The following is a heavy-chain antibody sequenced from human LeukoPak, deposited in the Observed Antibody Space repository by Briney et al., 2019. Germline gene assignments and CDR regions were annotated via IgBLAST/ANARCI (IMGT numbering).Heavy chain of an antibody. CDR2: ISSSSSYI. CDR3: ARDRAAVFDYYGSGSYNY. J-gene: IGHJ4*02. V-gene: IGHV3-21*01. D-gene: IGHD3-10*01. Sequence: GGSLRLSCAASGFTFSSYSMNWVRQAPGKGLEWVSSISSSSSYIYYADSVKGRFTISRDNAKNSLHLQMNSLRAEDTAVYYCARDRAAVFDYYGSGSYNYWGQGTLVTVSS. CDR1: GFTFSSYS.